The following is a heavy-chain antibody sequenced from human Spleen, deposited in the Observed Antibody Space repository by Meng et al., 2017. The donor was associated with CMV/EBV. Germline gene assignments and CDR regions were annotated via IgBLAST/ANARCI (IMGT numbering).Heavy chain of an antibody. CDR3: ARGVLNGENGFDP. CDR1: GYTFTTYD. J-gene: IGHJ5*02. CDR2: MNSNSGNT. D-gene: IGHD7-27*01. V-gene: IGHV1-8*03. Sequence: ASVKVSCKASGYTFTTYDINWVRQASGQGLEWMGWMNSNSGNTNYAQKFQGRLTFTRDTSINTAYRELSGLKTEDTAVYYCARGVLNGENGFDPWGQGTLVTVSS.